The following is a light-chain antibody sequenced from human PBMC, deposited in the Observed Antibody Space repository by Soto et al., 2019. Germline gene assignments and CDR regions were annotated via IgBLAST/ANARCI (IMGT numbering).Light chain of an antibody. Sequence: EILFTQSPGTLSLSPGERATLSCRASQSVSSSHLAWYQHKNGQAPRLLIYAASSRATGSPDRFSGGGSGTDFTLTISRLEPEDFAVYYCQQYGYYPITFGQGTRLEIK. J-gene: IGKJ5*01. V-gene: IGKV3-20*01. CDR1: QSVSSSH. CDR3: QQYGYYPIT. CDR2: AAS.